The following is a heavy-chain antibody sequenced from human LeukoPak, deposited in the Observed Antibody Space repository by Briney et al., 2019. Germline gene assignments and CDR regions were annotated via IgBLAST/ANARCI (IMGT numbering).Heavy chain of an antibody. V-gene: IGHV3-23*01. Sequence: GGSLRLSCAASGFTFSSYAMTWIRQAPGKGLEWVSTSDRDGNTYYADSVTGRFTISRDNSKNTLYLQMNSLRAEDTAIYYCARDRSGSTHWGQGSLVTVSS. D-gene: IGHD1-26*01. CDR3: ARDRSGSTH. J-gene: IGHJ4*02. CDR2: SDRDGNT. CDR1: GFTFSSYA.